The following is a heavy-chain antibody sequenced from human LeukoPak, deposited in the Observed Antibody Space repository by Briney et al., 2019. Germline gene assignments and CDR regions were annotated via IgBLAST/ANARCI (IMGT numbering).Heavy chain of an antibody. D-gene: IGHD2-15*01. Sequence: ASVKVSCKASGYTFTSYAISWVRQALGQGLEWMGWISGHNDDTNYAQRLQGRVTMTTDTSTSTAYMELRSLRSDDTAVYYCARAGYCSGGSCYPYYYYYMDVWGKGTTVTVSS. CDR2: ISGHNDDT. CDR1: GYTFTSYA. J-gene: IGHJ6*03. V-gene: IGHV1-18*01. CDR3: ARAGYCSGGSCYPYYYYYMDV.